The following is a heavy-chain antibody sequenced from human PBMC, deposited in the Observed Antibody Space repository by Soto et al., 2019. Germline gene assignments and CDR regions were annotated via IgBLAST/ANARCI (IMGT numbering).Heavy chain of an antibody. CDR3: AKDQGGIQLWLIPWLDT. CDR1: GFTFSSYA. CDR2: ISGICGST. V-gene: IGHV3-23*01. D-gene: IGHD5-18*01. Sequence: GGSLRLSCAASGFTFSSYAMSWVSQAPGKGLEWVSAISGICGSTYYADSVRGRFTISRDNSKNTLYLQMKSLSAEDTAVYYCAKDQGGIQLWLIPWLDTWGQGTLVTVSS. J-gene: IGHJ5*02.